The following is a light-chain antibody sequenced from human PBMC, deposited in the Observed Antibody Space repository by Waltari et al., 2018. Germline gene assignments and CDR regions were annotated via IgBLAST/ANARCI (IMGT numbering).Light chain of an antibody. CDR1: SSDVGGYNY. CDR3: SSYTSSSTFV. J-gene: IGLJ1*01. CDR2: EVS. V-gene: IGLV2-14*01. Sequence: QSALTQPASVSGSPGQSITISCTGTSSDVGGYNYVSWYQQHPGKAPKRMIYEVSNRPSGVSIRFSGSKTGNTASLTISGLQAEDEADYYCSSYTSSSTFVFGTGTKVTVL.